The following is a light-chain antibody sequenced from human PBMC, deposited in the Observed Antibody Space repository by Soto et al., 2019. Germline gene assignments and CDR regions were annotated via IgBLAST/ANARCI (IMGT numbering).Light chain of an antibody. CDR2: AAS. J-gene: IGKJ4*01. Sequence: ESQVTQAPSFLSASVGDRVTITCRASQGISSYLAWYQQKPGKAPKLLIYAASTLQSGVPSRFSGSGSGTEFTLTISSLQPEDFATYYCQQLNSYLSLTFGGGTRWISN. V-gene: IGKV1-9*01. CDR1: QGISSY. CDR3: QQLNSYLSLT.